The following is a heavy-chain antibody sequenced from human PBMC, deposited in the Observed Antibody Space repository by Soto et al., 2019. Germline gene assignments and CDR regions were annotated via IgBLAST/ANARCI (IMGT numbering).Heavy chain of an antibody. V-gene: IGHV1-46*03. CDR1: GYTFTSYY. Sequence: GASVKVSCKASGYTFTSYYMHWVRQAPGQGLEWMGIIYPSGGSTSYAQKFQGRVTMTRDTSTSTVYMELSSLRSEDTAVYYRARGLGYCSSTSCFRFDPWGQGTLVTVSS. J-gene: IGHJ5*02. CDR3: ARGLGYCSSTSCFRFDP. D-gene: IGHD2-2*01. CDR2: IYPSGGST.